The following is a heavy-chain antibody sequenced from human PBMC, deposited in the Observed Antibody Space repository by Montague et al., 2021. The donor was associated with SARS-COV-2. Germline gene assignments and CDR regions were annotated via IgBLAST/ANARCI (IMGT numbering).Heavy chain of an antibody. CDR1: GGSFSGYY. V-gene: IGHV4-34*01. J-gene: IGHJ6*02. D-gene: IGHD4-17*01. CDR2: INHSGST. CDR3: ARGQTDGDYFYGMDV. Sequence: SETRSLTCAVYGGSFSGYYWSWIRQPPGQGLEWIGEINHSGSTNYNPSLTSRVTISVDTSKNKFTLKLSPVTAADTAVYYCARGQTDGDYFYGMDVWGQGTTVTVSS.